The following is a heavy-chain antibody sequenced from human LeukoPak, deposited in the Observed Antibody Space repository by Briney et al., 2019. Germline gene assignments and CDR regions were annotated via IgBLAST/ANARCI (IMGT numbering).Heavy chain of an antibody. J-gene: IGHJ4*02. Sequence: GRSLRLSCAASGSTFDDYAMHWVRQAPGKGLEWVSGISWSSGSIGYADSVKGRFTISRDNAKNSLYLQMNSLRAEDTALYYCAKEGRRRGYFDYWGQGTLVTVSS. V-gene: IGHV3-9*01. CDR2: ISWSSGSI. D-gene: IGHD2-15*01. CDR1: GSTFDDYA. CDR3: AKEGRRRGYFDY.